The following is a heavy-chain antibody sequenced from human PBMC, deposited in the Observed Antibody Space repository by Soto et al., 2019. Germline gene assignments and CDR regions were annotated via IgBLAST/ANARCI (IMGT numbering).Heavy chain of an antibody. CDR3: ARLGGWSGGSSGMDV. V-gene: IGHV3-72*01. J-gene: IGHJ6*02. CDR2: IRRTANSYTT. Sequence: EGQLVESGGGLVQPGGSQRLSCAASGLIFSDYHMDWVRQAPGKGLEWLGRIRRTANSYTTEYAASMKGRLTISRDDSKNSLYLQMNCLKSEDTAAYYCARLGGWSGGSSGMDVWGQGTTVTVSS. D-gene: IGHD6-19*01. CDR1: GLIFSDYH.